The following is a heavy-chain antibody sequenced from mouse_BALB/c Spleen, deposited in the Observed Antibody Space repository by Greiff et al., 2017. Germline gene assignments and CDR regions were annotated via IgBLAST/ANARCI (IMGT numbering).Heavy chain of an antibody. J-gene: IGHJ3*01. CDR3: ARYYGSSPFAY. V-gene: IGHV14-3*02. CDR1: GFNIKDTY. D-gene: IGHD1-1*01. CDR2: IDPANGNT. Sequence: VQLKQSGAELVKPGASVKLSCTASGFNIKDTYMHWVKQRPEQGLEWIGRIDPANGNTKYDPKFQGKATITADTSSNTAYLQLSSLTSEDTAVYYCARYYGSSPFAYWGQGTLVTVSA.